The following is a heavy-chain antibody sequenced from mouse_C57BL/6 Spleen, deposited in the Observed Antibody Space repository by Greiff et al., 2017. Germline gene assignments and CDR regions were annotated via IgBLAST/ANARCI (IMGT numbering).Heavy chain of an antibody. Sequence: QVQLKQSGAELVRPGASVTLSCKASGYTFTDYAMHWVKQTPVHGLEWIGAIDPETGGTAYNQKFKGKAILTADNSSSTAYMVLRSLTSEDSAVYYCTRRGNYGSSVFDCWGQGTTLTGSS. D-gene: IGHD1-1*01. CDR3: TRRGNYGSSVFDC. CDR2: IDPETGGT. J-gene: IGHJ2*01. V-gene: IGHV1-15*01. CDR1: GYTFTDYA.